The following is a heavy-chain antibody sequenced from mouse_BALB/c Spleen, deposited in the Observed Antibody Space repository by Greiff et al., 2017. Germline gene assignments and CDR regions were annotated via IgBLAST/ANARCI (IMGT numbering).Heavy chain of an antibody. V-gene: IGHV1S29*02. D-gene: IGHD1-1*01. J-gene: IGHJ4*01. Sequence: EVQLQQSGPELVKPGASVKISCKASGYTFTDYNMHWVKQSHGKSLEWIGYIYPYNGGTGYNQKFKSKATLTVDNSSSTAYMELRSLTSEDSAVYYCARKDYDYAMDYWGQGTSVTVSS. CDR2: IYPYNGGT. CDR1: GYTFTDYN. CDR3: ARKDYDYAMDY.